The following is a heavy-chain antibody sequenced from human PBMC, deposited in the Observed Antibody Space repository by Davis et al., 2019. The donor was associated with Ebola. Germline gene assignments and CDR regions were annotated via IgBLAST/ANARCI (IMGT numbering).Heavy chain of an antibody. V-gene: IGHV3-33*08. CDR3: ARSDQ. CDR1: GFTFSGYG. Sequence: GESLKISCAASGFTFSGYGMHWVRQAPGKGLEWVAVIWYDGSNKYYTDSVKGRFTISRDNSKNTLYLQMNSLRAGDTAVYYCARSDQWGQGLLVTVSS. J-gene: IGHJ4*02. CDR2: IWYDGSNK. D-gene: IGHD2-21*01.